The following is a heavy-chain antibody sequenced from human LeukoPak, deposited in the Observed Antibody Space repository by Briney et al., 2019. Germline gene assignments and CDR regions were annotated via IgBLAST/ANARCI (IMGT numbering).Heavy chain of an antibody. D-gene: IGHD3-22*01. J-gene: IGHJ4*02. CDR3: AKVRMAQSYYYDSSGCRGPFDY. Sequence: GGSLRLSCAASGFTFNNYAMNWVRQAPGKGLEWVSAISGSGGSTYYADSVKGRFTISRDNSKNTLYLQMNSLRAEDTAEYYCAKVRMAQSYYYDSSGCRGPFDYWGQGTLVTVSS. V-gene: IGHV3-23*01. CDR2: ISGSGGST. CDR1: GFTFNNYA.